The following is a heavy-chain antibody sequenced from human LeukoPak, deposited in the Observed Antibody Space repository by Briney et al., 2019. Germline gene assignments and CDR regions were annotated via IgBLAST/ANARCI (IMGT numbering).Heavy chain of an antibody. J-gene: IGHJ4*02. CDR3: AKTPPRYSGSTKAFFDY. Sequence: GGSLRLSCAASGFTFSSYGMSWVRQAPGKGLEWVSAISGSGGSTYYADSVKGRFTISRDNSKNTLYLQMNSLRAEDTAVYYCAKTPPRYSGSTKAFFDYWGQGTLVTVSS. D-gene: IGHD1-26*01. V-gene: IGHV3-23*01. CDR2: ISGSGGST. CDR1: GFTFSSYG.